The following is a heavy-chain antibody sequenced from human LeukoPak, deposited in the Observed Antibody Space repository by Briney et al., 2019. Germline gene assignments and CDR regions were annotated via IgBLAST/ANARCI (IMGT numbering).Heavy chain of an antibody. CDR1: GFTFSIYA. CDR3: AKDGAGKPLSKLGKWFDS. Sequence: GGSLRLSCAASGFTFSIYAMTWVRQAPGRGLEWVSTISGSGDSTYYGDSVKGRVAISRDNSKNILFLQMTSLRADDTAVYYCAKDGAGKPLSKLGKWFDSWGQGTLVTVSS. D-gene: IGHD1-1*01. V-gene: IGHV3-23*01. CDR2: ISGSGDST. J-gene: IGHJ5*01.